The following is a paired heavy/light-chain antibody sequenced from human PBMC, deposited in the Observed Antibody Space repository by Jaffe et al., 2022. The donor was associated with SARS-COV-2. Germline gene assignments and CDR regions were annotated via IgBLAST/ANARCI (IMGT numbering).Light chain of an antibody. CDR2: GAS. V-gene: IGKV1-39*01. Sequence: DIPMTQSPSSLSASVGDRVTITCRASQSISSYLDWYQQKPGKAPKLLIYGASSLQSGVPSRFSGSGSGTEYTLTISSLQPEDFATYYCQQSYSTPRTFGQGTKVEIK. CDR1: QSISSY. CDR3: QQSYSTPRT. J-gene: IGKJ1*01.
Heavy chain of an antibody. Sequence: QLQLQESGPGLVKPSETLSLTCTVSGGSISSSSYQWGWIRQPPGKGLEWIGSIYYSGTPYYNPSLKSRATISVDTSQNQFSLKLSSVTAADTAVYYCARHDRWGVSGLDFWGQGTLVTVSS. CDR1: GGSISSSSYQ. J-gene: IGHJ4*02. CDR3: ARHDRWGVSGLDF. D-gene: IGHD3-10*01. CDR2: IYYSGTP. V-gene: IGHV4-39*01.